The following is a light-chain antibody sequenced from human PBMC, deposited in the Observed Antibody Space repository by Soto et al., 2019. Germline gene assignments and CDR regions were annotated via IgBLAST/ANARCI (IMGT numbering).Light chain of an antibody. Sequence: QSALTQPASVSGSPGQSITISCTGTSSDVGGYNYVSWYQQHPGKAPKLMIYEVSNRPSGVSNRFSGSKSGSTASLTVSGLQAEDEADYYCSSYAGSTNLLFGGGTKLTVL. CDR2: EVS. CDR1: SSDVGGYNY. J-gene: IGLJ2*01. CDR3: SSYAGSTNLL. V-gene: IGLV2-14*01.